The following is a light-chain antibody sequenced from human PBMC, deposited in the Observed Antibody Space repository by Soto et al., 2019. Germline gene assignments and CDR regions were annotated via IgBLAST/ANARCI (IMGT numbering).Light chain of an antibody. CDR3: SSYKSSSSPVV. CDR2: EVS. CDR1: SSDVGFYNF. J-gene: IGLJ2*01. V-gene: IGLV2-14*01. Sequence: QSVLTQPASVSGSPGQSITISCTGTSSDVGFYNFVSWYQQHPGKAPKLMIYEVSNRPSGVSNRFSGSRSGNTVSLTISGLQAEDEADYYCSSYKSSSSPVVFGGGTKVTVL.